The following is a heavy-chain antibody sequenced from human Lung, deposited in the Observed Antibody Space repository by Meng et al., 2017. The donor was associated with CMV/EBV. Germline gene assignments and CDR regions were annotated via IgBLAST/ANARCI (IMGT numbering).Heavy chain of an antibody. J-gene: IGHJ4*02. CDR2: IYQSGST. CDR3: ASFPPPGKQWLVTDY. V-gene: IGHV4-4*02. D-gene: IGHD6-19*01. Sequence: QGQLQDPGPGLVQPSGTLSLTRAASGGSISRSNWWRWVRQPPGKGLEWIGEIYQSGSTNYNPSLKSRVTISVDKSKNQFSLKLSSVTAADTAVYYCASFPPPGKQWLVTDYWGQGTLVTVSS. CDR1: GGSISRSNW.